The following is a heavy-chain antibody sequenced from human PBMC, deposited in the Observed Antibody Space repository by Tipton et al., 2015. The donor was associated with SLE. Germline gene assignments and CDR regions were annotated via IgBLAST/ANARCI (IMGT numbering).Heavy chain of an antibody. CDR1: GFTFSSYG. J-gene: IGHJ2*01. D-gene: IGHD5-18*01. V-gene: IGHV3-13*01. CDR3: ARSHEGYSYGPYWYFDL. CDR2: ITSGGST. Sequence: SLRLSCAASGFTFSSYGMHWVRQAPGKGLEWVSTITSGGSTYYADSVKGRFTISRENAKNSLYLQMNSLRAGDTAVYYCARSHEGYSYGPYWYFDLWGRGTLVTVSS.